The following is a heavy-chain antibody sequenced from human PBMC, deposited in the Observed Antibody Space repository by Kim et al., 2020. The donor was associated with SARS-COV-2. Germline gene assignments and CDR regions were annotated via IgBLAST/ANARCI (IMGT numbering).Heavy chain of an antibody. CDR1: GFTFSSYG. V-gene: IGHV3-33*01. CDR2: IWYDGSNK. CDR3: AIDYYYDSSGYYSIYYGMDV. D-gene: IGHD3-22*01. J-gene: IGHJ6*01. Sequence: GGSLRLSCAASGFTFSSYGMHWVRQAPGKGLEWVAVIWYDGSNKYYADSVKGRFTISRDKSKKTLYLQMNSLRAEDTAVYYCAIDYYYDSSGYYSIYYGMDVGGQGTTVTVSS.